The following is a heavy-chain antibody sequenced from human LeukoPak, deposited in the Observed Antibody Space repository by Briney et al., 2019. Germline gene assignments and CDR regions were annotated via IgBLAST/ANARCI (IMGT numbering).Heavy chain of an antibody. D-gene: IGHD1-14*01. CDR1: GFNFNVYG. CDR2: IRYDGSHI. Sequence: GGSLRLSCAATGFNFNVYGMHRVRQATDKGLEPVAFIRYDGSHIYYADPVKGRFTISRDNSKNTVHLQMDSLRPEDTAVYFCAKEPEQYYEENYFDHWGQGTLVTVSS. V-gene: IGHV3-30*02. CDR3: AKEPEQYYEENYFDH. J-gene: IGHJ4*02.